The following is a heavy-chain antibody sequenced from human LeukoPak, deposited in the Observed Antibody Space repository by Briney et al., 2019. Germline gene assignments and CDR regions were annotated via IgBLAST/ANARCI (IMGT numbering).Heavy chain of an antibody. Sequence: ASVKVSCKASGHTFTTYYMHWVRQAPGQGLEWMGRINPNSGGTDYAQKFQGSVTMTRDTSISTLYMELGSLRSDDTAVYYCARAGWTDAFDIWGQGTMVTVSS. J-gene: IGHJ3*02. V-gene: IGHV1-2*06. CDR1: GHTFTTYY. D-gene: IGHD3/OR15-3a*01. CDR3: ARAGWTDAFDI. CDR2: INPNSGGT.